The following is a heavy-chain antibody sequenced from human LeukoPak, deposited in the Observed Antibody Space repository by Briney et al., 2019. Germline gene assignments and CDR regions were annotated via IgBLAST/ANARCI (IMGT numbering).Heavy chain of an antibody. CDR3: ARPRDYYDSSGYYYGFDY. CDR1: GYTFTSYD. CDR2: MNPNSGNT. V-gene: IGHV1-8*01. Sequence: LRASVKVSCKASGYTFTSYDINWVRQATGQGLEWMGWMNPNSGNTGYAQKFQGRVTMTRNTSISTAYMELSSLRSEDTAVYYCARPRDYYDSSGYYYGFDYWGQGTLVTVSS. J-gene: IGHJ4*02. D-gene: IGHD3-22*01.